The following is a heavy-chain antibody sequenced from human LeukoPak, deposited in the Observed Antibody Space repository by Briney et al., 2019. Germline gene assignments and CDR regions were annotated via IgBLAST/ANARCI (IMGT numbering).Heavy chain of an antibody. CDR1: GGSISSGGYY. D-gene: IGHD6-6*01. J-gene: IGHJ4*02. V-gene: IGHV4-61*08. CDR2: IYYSGST. CDR3: ARGGAARPEGLDY. Sequence: KASETLSLTCTVSGGSISSGGYYWSWIRQPPGKGLEWIGYIYYSGSTNYNPSLKSRVTISVDTSKNQFSLKLSSVTAADTAVYYCARGGAARPEGLDYWGQGTLVTVSS.